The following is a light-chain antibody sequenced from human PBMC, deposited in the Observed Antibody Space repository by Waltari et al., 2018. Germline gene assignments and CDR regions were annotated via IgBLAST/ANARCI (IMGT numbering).Light chain of an antibody. CDR2: DAV. CDR3: QQYDNSPWT. CDR1: QNITSSF. J-gene: IGKJ1*01. Sequence: EIVLTQSPGTLSLSPGDRAALSCGASQNITSSFLAWYQQRPGLAPKALIYDAVTRASGIPDRFSGSGSGTDFTLTISRLEPEDFAVYYCQQYDNSPWTFGPGTKVEIK. V-gene: IGKV3D-20*01.